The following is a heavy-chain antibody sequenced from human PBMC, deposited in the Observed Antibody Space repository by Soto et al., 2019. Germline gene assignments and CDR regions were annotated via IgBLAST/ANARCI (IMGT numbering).Heavy chain of an antibody. CDR1: GFTFSNAW. CDR2: IKSKTDGGTT. Sequence: SLRLSCAASGFTFSNAWMTWVRQAPGKGLEWVAHIKSKTDGGTTDYAAPVKGRFAISRDNAKDTLYLQMNSLRAEDTAVYYCAREVSVSPDAFDIWGLGTVVTVSS. CDR3: AREVSVSPDAFDI. V-gene: IGHV3-15*05. J-gene: IGHJ3*02.